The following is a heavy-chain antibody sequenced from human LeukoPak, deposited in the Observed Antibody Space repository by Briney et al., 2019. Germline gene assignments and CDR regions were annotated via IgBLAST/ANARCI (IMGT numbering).Heavy chain of an antibody. CDR1: GFSFSSYD. J-gene: IGHJ4*02. Sequence: GGSLRLSCAASGFSFSSYDMYWVRQAPGKGLEWVAFIRYDGNNKYYADSVKGRFTISRDNSESTLYLQLNSLRAEDTAVYYCAKDMTPFFYGSGRDYFDYWGQGTLVTVSS. V-gene: IGHV3-30*02. CDR2: IRYDGNNK. CDR3: AKDMTPFFYGSGRDYFDY. D-gene: IGHD3-10*01.